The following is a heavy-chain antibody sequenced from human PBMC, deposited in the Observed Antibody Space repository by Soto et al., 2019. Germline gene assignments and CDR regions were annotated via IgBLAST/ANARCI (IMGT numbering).Heavy chain of an antibody. CDR3: GRARIAPAGNRYYYVGMDV. J-gene: IGHJ6*02. D-gene: IGHD6-13*01. CDR1: GGSFSGYY. V-gene: IGHV4-34*01. CDR2: INPSGST. Sequence: SETLSLPCAVYGGSFSGYYWSWIRQPPGKGLEWIGGINPSGSTNYNPPLKSRVTILFPTSKTQFSLKLSSVTAAATAQYYCGRARIAPAGNRYYYVGMDVGGQLTTVTVS.